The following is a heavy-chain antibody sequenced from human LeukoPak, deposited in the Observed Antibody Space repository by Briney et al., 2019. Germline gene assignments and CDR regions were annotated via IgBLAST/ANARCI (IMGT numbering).Heavy chain of an antibody. V-gene: IGHV3-23*01. D-gene: IGHD3-22*01. CDR1: GFTFSSYA. J-gene: IGHJ3*02. Sequence: GGSLRLSCAASGFTFSSYAMSWVRQAPGKGLDWVSAISGSGGSTYYADSVKGRFTISRDNSKNTLYLQMNSLRAEDTAVYYCAKDSAEPDYYDSSGFYPDAFDIWGQGTMVTVSS. CDR2: ISGSGGST. CDR3: AKDSAEPDYYDSSGFYPDAFDI.